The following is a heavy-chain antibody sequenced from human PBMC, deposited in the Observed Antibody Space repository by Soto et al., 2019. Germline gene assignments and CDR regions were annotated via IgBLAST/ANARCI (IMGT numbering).Heavy chain of an antibody. J-gene: IGHJ4*02. Sequence: GGSLRLSCAASGFTFSSYAMSWLRQAPGKGLEWVSAISGSGGSTYYADSVKGRFTISRDNSKNTLYLQMNSLRAEDTAVYYCAKDHSGYDLYYFDYWGQGTLVTVS. CDR1: GFTFSSYA. V-gene: IGHV3-23*01. D-gene: IGHD5-12*01. CDR3: AKDHSGYDLYYFDY. CDR2: ISGSGGST.